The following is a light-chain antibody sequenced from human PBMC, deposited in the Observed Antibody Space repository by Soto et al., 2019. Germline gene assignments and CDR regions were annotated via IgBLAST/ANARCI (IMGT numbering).Light chain of an antibody. Sequence: DIQMTQSPSSLSASLGDRVTITCRASLSISTYLNWYQQKPGKAPKVLIHAASSLESGVPSRFSGSGSGTDFTLTISSLQLEDFAIYYCQQGYSIPWTFGQGTKVDI. V-gene: IGKV1-39*01. J-gene: IGKJ1*01. CDR3: QQGYSIPWT. CDR1: LSISTY. CDR2: AAS.